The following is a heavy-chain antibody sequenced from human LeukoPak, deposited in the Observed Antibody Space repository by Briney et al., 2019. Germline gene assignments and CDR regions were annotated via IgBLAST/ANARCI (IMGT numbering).Heavy chain of an antibody. J-gene: IGHJ4*02. Sequence: PGGSLRLSCAASGFTFSSYAMSWVRQAPGKGLEWVSAISGSGGSTYYADSVKGRFTISRDNSKNTLYLQMNSLRAEDTAVYYCAKDPGSSSFLYYFDYWGQGTLVTVCS. V-gene: IGHV3-23*01. CDR2: ISGSGGST. CDR1: GFTFSSYA. CDR3: AKDPGSSSFLYYFDY. D-gene: IGHD6-6*01.